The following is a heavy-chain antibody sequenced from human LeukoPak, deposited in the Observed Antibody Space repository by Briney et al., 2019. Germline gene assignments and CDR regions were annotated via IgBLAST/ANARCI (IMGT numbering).Heavy chain of an antibody. Sequence: GGSLRLSCAASGFIFSDYYMSWVRQAPGKGLEWVSSISSSSSYIYYADSVKGRFTISRDNAKNSLYLQMNSLRAEDTAVYYCARDQTTYYDFWSGYANFDYWGQGTLVTVSS. D-gene: IGHD3-3*01. J-gene: IGHJ4*02. CDR1: GFIFSDYY. CDR3: ARDQTTYYDFWSGYANFDY. CDR2: ISSSSSYI. V-gene: IGHV3-21*01.